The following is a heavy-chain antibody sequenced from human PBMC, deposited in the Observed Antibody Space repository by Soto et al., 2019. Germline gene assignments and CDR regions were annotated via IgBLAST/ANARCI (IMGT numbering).Heavy chain of an antibody. CDR2: IYSGGST. CDR1: GFTVSSNY. V-gene: IGHV3-53*05. Sequence: GGSLRLSCAAAGFTVSSNYMSWVRQAPGKGLEWVSVIYSGGSTYYADSVKGRFTISRDNSKNTLYLQMNSLRAEDTAVYYCAKDLRPNYYGSGSYSAFDYWGQGTLVTVSS. D-gene: IGHD3-10*01. J-gene: IGHJ4*02. CDR3: AKDLRPNYYGSGSYSAFDY.